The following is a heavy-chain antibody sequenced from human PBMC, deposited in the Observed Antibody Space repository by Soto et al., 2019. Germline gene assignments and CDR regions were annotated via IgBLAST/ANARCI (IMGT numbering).Heavy chain of an antibody. Sequence: QLQLQESGPGLVKPSETLSLTCIVSGRSISSSSYYWGWIRQPPGKGLDRIGDMHYGGNTHFNPSLKRPAIMFVDTSKNQFSPRLRSVTAADTAVYCCARRVSDYALGDSFDYWGEGNLGTLSS. D-gene: IGHD4-17*01. CDR3: ARRVSDYALGDSFDY. V-gene: IGHV4-39*01. CDR1: GRSISSSSYY. CDR2: MHYGGNT. J-gene: IGHJ4*02.